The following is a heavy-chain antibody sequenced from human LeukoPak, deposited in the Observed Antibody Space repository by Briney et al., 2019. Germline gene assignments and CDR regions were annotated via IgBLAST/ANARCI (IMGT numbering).Heavy chain of an antibody. CDR1: GGTFSSYT. V-gene: IGHV1-69*02. CDR3: ARASIAARTGFDY. D-gene: IGHD6-6*01. CDR2: IIPILGIA. Sequence: SVKVSCKASGGTFSSYTISWVRQAPGQGLEWMGRIIPILGIANYAQKFQGRVTITADKSTSTTYMELSSLRSEDTAVYYCARASIAARTGFDYWGQGTLVTVSS. J-gene: IGHJ4*02.